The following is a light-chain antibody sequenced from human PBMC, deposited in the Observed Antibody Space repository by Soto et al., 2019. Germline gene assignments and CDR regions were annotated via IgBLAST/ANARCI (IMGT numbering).Light chain of an antibody. Sequence: EIVLTQSPATLSSFPCDRVTLSCGASQYINTRLAGYQHRPGQAPRLRRDQTSLRAAGSPASVSASGSGTDVTLTISDVQPEDFALDDCHQRQSWPRTFGQGTKVDIK. J-gene: IGKJ1*01. CDR2: QTS. V-gene: IGKV3-11*01. CDR1: QYINTR. CDR3: HQRQSWPRT.